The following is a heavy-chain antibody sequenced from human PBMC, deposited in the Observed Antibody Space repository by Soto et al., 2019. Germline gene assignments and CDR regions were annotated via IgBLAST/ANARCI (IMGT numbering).Heavy chain of an antibody. V-gene: IGHV4-59*01. D-gene: IGHD5-12*01. Sequence: LRETLSLTCTVSGVSISSSYWSWIRQSPGTGLEWIGYIYYTGTTNYNPSLKRRVTISLDTAKNQFSLNVNSLTTADTAVYFCARGGNRYSNTASGVGGFDFWGQGTLVTVSS. CDR3: ARGGNRYSNTASGVGGFDF. CDR1: GVSISSSY. J-gene: IGHJ4*02. CDR2: IYYTGTT.